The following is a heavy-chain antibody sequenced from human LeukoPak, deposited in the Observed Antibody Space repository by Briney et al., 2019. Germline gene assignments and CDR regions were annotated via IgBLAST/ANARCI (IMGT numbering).Heavy chain of an antibody. CDR2: ISYDAGKT. V-gene: IGHV3-30*19. Sequence: GGSLRLSCVASGFTFSKYAMHWVRQAPGKGLEWVAGISYDAGKTYYADSVRGRFTISRDTSKNTLYLQMNGLRAEDTAVYYCARDSGRSATYFNYWGQGTLVTVSS. CDR1: GFTFSKYA. CDR3: ARDSGRSATYFNY. D-gene: IGHD3-10*01. J-gene: IGHJ4*02.